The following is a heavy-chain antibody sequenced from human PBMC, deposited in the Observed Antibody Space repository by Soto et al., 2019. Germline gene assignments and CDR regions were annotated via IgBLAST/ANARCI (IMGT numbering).Heavy chain of an antibody. CDR2: ISGSGGST. J-gene: IGHJ4*02. CDR1: GFTFSSYA. V-gene: IGHV3-23*01. CDR3: AQKGQNSSGRRKLYYFDY. Sequence: PGGSLRLSCAASGFTFSSYAMSWVRQAPGKGLEWVSAISGSGGSTYYADSVKGRFTISRDNSKNTLYLQMNSLRAEDTAVYYCAQKGQNSSGRRKLYYFDYWGQGTLVTVSS. D-gene: IGHD6-19*01.